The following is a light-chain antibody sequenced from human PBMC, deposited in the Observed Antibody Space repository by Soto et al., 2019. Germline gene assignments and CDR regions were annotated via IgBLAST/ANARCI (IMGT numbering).Light chain of an antibody. CDR2: ATS. J-gene: IGKJ2*01. CDR3: QQSYSAQYT. V-gene: IGKV1-39*01. Sequence: DIQMTQSPSSLSASVGDRVSLTCRAVQNVGSFVNWYQQKPAKAPRLLIYATSNLQSGVPSRISGSGSGTEFTLTISSVQPEDFATYFCQQSYSAQYTFGQGTKLEIK. CDR1: QNVGSF.